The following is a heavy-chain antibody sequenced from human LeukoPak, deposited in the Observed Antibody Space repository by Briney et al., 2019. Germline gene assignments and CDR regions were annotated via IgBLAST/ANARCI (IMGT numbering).Heavy chain of an antibody. CDR1: GFTFSSYW. CDR2: ISGDGSST. V-gene: IGHV3-74*01. Sequence: PGGSLRLSCAAPGFTFSSYWMHWVRQAPGKGLVWVSRISGDGSSTSYADSVKGRFTISRDNAKNTLYLQLDSLRAEDTAVYYCARGIRSAYGFSFWGQGTLVTVSS. J-gene: IGHJ4*02. CDR3: ARGIRSAYGFSF. D-gene: IGHD3-10*01.